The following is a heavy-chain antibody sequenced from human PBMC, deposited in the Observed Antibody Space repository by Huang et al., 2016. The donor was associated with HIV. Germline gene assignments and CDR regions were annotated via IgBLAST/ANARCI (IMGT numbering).Heavy chain of an antibody. CDR2: IRGSDNTT. V-gene: IGHV3-23*01. CDR1: GFSFSSYT. Sequence: EVKLLESGGGLVQPGGSLRLSCAASGFSFSSYTMTWFRQAPGKGLEWVSSIRGSDNTTFYADSVKGRFTISRDNSKNTLYLQMKSLRVDDTAVYYCAKERVAGTGHCFDPWGQGTLVTVSS. D-gene: IGHD6-19*01. J-gene: IGHJ5*02. CDR3: AKERVAGTGHCFDP.